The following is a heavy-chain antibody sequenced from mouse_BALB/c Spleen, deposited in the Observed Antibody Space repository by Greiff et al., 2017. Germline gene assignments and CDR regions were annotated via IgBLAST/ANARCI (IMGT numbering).Heavy chain of an antibody. Sequence: EVQLQQSGPGLVKPSQSLSLTCTVTGYSITSDYAWNWIRQLPGNKLEWMGYISYSGSTSYNPSLKSRISITRDTSKNQFFLQLNSVTTEDTATYYCARNYAMDYWGQGTSVTVSS. V-gene: IGHV3-2*02. CDR3: ARNYAMDY. CDR2: ISYSGST. J-gene: IGHJ4*01. CDR1: GYSITSDYA.